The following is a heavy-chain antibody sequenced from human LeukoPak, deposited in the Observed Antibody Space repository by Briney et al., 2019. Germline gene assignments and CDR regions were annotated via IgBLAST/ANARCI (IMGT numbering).Heavy chain of an antibody. CDR1: GFTFSSYV. D-gene: IGHD5-24*01. J-gene: IGHJ4*02. V-gene: IGHV3-74*01. CDR3: ARDWVYKIDY. CDR2: ISHDGII. Sequence: GGSLRLSCETAGFTFSSYVMHWVRRTPGKGLVWVSRISHDGIISYADSVKGRFTISRDNAKDTLTLQMNSLRVEDTAVYYCARDWVYKIDYWGRGTLVTVSS.